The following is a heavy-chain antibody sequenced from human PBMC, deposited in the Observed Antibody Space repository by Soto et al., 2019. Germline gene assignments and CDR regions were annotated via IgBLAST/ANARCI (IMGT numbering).Heavy chain of an antibody. J-gene: IGHJ4*02. CDR2: IYYSGST. CDR1: GGSISSGDYY. V-gene: IGHV4-30-4*01. CDR3: ARAGPDTAMATGY. Sequence: TLSLTCTVSGGSISSGDYYWSWIRQPPGKGLEWIGYIYYSGSTYYNPSLKSRVTISVDTSKNQFSPKLSSVTAADTAVYYCARAGPDTAMATGYWGQGTLVTVSS. D-gene: IGHD5-18*01.